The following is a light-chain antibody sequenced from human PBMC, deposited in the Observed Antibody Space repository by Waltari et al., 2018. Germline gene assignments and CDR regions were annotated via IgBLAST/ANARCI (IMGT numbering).Light chain of an antibody. J-gene: IGKJ5*01. CDR3: QQYFSSPS. Sequence: ILLTQFPGTLSLSPGETATFSCRASQSVFSSYIGWYQQKPVQAPRLRIYGASNRATDIPDRFSGSGSGTDFTLTISSLQAEDVSVYYCQQYFSSPSFGQGTRLEIK. CDR1: QSVFSSY. CDR2: GAS. V-gene: IGKV3-20*01.